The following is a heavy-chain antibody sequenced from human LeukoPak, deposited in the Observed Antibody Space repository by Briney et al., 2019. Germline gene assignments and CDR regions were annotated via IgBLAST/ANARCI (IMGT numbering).Heavy chain of an antibody. CDR2: IHTSGNT. J-gene: IGHJ2*01. CDR3: ARNWYFDL. Sequence: PSGTLSVTCIVSRGSISGSIIGYAWAWLRQRAGKGLEWIGPIHTSGNTNYNPSLKSRVTMSIDTSKNQFSLNLNSVTAADTAVYYCARNWYFDLWGRGTLVTVSS. CDR1: RGSISGSIIGYA. V-gene: IGHV4-4*07.